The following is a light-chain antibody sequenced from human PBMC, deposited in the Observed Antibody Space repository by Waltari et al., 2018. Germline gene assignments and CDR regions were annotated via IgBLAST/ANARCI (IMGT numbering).Light chain of an antibody. V-gene: IGLV3-1*01. CDR2: QDR. CDR1: NLEDKF. J-gene: IGLJ2*01. CDR3: QAWDSSTDVV. Sequence: YELTQPPSVSVSPGQTASITCSGANLEDKFVCWYQQKAGKSPVLVIHQDRRRPSGIPERFSGSSSGNTATLTSSGAQALDEADYYCQAWDSSTDVVFGGGTRLTVL.